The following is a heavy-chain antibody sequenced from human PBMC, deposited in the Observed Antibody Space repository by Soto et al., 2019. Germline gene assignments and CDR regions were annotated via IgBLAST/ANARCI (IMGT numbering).Heavy chain of an antibody. CDR2: ISGSGGST. CDR3: ASPSAQERRYSSGWGALDYYGMDV. D-gene: IGHD6-19*01. Sequence: PGGSLRLSCAASGFTFSSYAMSWVRQAPGKGLEWVSAISGSGGSTYYADSVKGRFTISRENSKNTLYLQMNSLRAEDTAVYYCASPSAQERRYSSGWGALDYYGMDVWGQGTTVTVSS. CDR1: GFTFSSYA. V-gene: IGHV3-23*01. J-gene: IGHJ6*02.